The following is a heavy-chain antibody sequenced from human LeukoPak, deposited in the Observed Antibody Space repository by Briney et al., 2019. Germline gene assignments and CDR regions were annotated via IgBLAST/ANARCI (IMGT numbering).Heavy chain of an antibody. CDR1: GGTFSSYA. V-gene: IGHV1-69*05. CDR2: IIPIFGTA. CDR3: ARVVRADYDYVWGSYHPLGTYFDY. Sequence: GASVKVSCKASGGTFSSYAISWVRQAPGQGLEWMGGIIPIFGTANYAQKFQGRVTITTDESTSTAYMELSSLRSEDTAVYYCARVVRADYDYVWGSYHPLGTYFDYWGQGTLVTVSS. J-gene: IGHJ4*02. D-gene: IGHD3-16*02.